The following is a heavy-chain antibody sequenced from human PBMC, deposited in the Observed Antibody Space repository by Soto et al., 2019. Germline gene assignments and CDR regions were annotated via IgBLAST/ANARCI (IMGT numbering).Heavy chain of an antibody. CDR1: AGSIRSGDYY. CDR2: IDHSGSA. V-gene: IGHV4-30-4*01. D-gene: IGHD7-27*01. J-gene: IGHJ4*02. CDR3: AGELGTFYFDH. Sequence: QVQLQESGPGLVKPSQTLSLTCTVSAGSIRSGDYYWTWIRQPPGKGLEWIGYIDHSGSAYYNPSLKSRATISIDTSNYQFSLKRTSVTAADTAVYYCAGELGTFYFDHWGQGTLVTVSS.